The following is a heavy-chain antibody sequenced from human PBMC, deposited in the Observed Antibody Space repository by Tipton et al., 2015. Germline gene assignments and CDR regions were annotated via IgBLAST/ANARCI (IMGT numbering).Heavy chain of an antibody. CDR2: IKEDGSDK. V-gene: IGHV3-7*01. J-gene: IGHJ4*02. Sequence: GSLRLPCAASGFTFSSYSMSWVRQAPGKGLEWVANIKEDGSDKYYVDSVMGRFTISRDNAKNSLYLQMNSLRAEDTAVYYCAREGSSWYFGVYWGQGTLVSVPS. D-gene: IGHD6-13*01. CDR1: GFTFSSYS. CDR3: AREGSSWYFGVY.